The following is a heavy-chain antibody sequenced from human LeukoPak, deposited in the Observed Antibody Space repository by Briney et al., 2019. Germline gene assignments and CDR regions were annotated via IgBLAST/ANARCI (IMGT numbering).Heavy chain of an antibody. CDR1: GGSVSRSDSY. D-gene: IGHD3-22*01. J-gene: IGHJ1*01. CDR3: ARRRYYDGSGYLE. Sequence: SETLSLTCSVSGGSVSRSDSYWDWIRQPPGKGLEWIGTIYYSGRTYYSPSLKSRVTMSVDPSNNQFSLTLRSVTAADTAVYYCARRRYYDGSGYLEWGQGTLLSVSS. V-gene: IGHV4-39*01. CDR2: IYYSGRT.